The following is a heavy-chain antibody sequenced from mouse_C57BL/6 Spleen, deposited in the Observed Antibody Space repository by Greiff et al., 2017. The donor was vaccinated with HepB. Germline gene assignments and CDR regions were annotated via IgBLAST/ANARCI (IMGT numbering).Heavy chain of an antibody. V-gene: IGHV5-17*01. CDR2: ISSGSSTI. CDR1: GFTFSDYG. J-gene: IGHJ2*01. Sequence: EVHLVESGGGLVKPGGSLKLSCAASGFTFSDYGMHWVRQAPEKGLEWVAYISSGSSTIYYADTMKGRFTISRDNAKNTLFLQMTSLRSEDTAMYYCARGVYGKGYFDYWGQGTTLTVSS. CDR3: ARGVYGKGYFDY. D-gene: IGHD2-1*01.